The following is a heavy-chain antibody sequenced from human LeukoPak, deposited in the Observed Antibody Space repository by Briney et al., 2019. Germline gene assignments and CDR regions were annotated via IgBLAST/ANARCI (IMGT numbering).Heavy chain of an antibody. CDR2: IYSGGTT. V-gene: IGHV3-53*01. CDR3: ARVGDHLHWNLDL. Sequence: PGGSLRLSCAASGFTVGTKYMNWVRQAPGKGLEWVSIIYSGGTTYYAGSVKGRFTISRDTSKNTLSLQMNSLRAEDTAVYFCARVGDHLHWNLDLWGRGTLVTVSS. D-gene: IGHD5-24*01. CDR1: GFTVGTKY. J-gene: IGHJ2*01.